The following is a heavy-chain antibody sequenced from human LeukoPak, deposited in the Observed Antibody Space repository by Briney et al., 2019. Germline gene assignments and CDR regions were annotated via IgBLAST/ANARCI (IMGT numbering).Heavy chain of an antibody. Sequence: GGSLRLSCAASGFTFDDYAMHWVRQAPGKGLEWVSGISWYSGSIAYADSVKGRFTISRDNAKNSLYLQMNSLRAEDTALYYCAKGLRLGELSPPFDYWGQGTLVTVSS. J-gene: IGHJ4*02. CDR3: AKGLRLGELSPPFDY. CDR1: GFTFDDYA. CDR2: ISWYSGSI. V-gene: IGHV3-9*01. D-gene: IGHD3-16*02.